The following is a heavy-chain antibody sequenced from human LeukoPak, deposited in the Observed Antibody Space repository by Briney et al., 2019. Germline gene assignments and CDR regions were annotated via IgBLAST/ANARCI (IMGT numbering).Heavy chain of an antibody. CDR2: SIPIFGTA. Sequence: ASVKVSCKASGSTFSSYAISWVRQAPGPGLEWMGGSIPIFGTANYAQKFQGRVTITTDESMSTAYMELSSLRSEDTAVYYCASPGGIAARYPFDYWGQGTLVTVSS. D-gene: IGHD6-6*01. V-gene: IGHV1-69*05. J-gene: IGHJ4*02. CDR1: GSTFSSYA. CDR3: ASPGGIAARYPFDY.